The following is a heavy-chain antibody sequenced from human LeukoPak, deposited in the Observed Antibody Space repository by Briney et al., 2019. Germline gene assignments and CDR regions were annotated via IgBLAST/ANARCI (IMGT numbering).Heavy chain of an antibody. CDR2: IYYSGST. Sequence: SETLSLTCTVSGSSISSYYWSWIRQPPGKGLEWIGYIYYSGSTNYNPTLKSRVTISVDTSKNQFSLKLSSVTAADTAVYYCARAGSSWYSGGFDYWGQGTLVTVSS. CDR1: GSSISSYY. CDR3: ARAGSSWYSGGFDY. D-gene: IGHD6-13*01. V-gene: IGHV4-59*01. J-gene: IGHJ4*02.